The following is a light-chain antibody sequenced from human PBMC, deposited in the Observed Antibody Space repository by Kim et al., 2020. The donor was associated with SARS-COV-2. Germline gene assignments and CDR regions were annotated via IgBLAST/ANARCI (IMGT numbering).Light chain of an antibody. CDR1: QSVLHSSNNKNY. CDR2: WAS. J-gene: IGKJ1*01. CDR3: QQYYSSPPT. V-gene: IGKV4-1*01. Sequence: ATINCKSSQSVLHSSNNKNYLAWYQQKPGQPPKLLIYWASTRESGVPDRFSGSGSGTDFTLTISSLQAEDVAVYYCQQYYSSPPTFGQGTKVDIK.